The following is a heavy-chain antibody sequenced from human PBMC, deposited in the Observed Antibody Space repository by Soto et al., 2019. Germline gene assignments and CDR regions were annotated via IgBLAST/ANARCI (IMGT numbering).Heavy chain of an antibody. V-gene: IGHV3-21*01. CDR3: ARGYHYYDSSGYDKWDAFDI. J-gene: IGHJ3*02. Sequence: EVQLVESGGGLVKPGGSLRLSCAASGFTFSTYSMNWVRQAPGKGLEWVSSISSSSSYIDYADSVKGRFTISRDNAKNSLYLQMNSLRAEDTAVYYWARGYHYYDSSGYDKWDAFDIWGQGTMVTVSS. CDR1: GFTFSTYS. CDR2: ISSSSSYI. D-gene: IGHD3-22*01.